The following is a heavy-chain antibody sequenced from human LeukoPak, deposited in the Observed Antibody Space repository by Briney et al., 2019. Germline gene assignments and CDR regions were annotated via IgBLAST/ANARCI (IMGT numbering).Heavy chain of an antibody. CDR1: GFTFSSYE. Sequence: PGGSLRLSCAASGFTFSSYEMNWVRQAPGKGLEWVSYISSSGSTIYYADSVKGRFTISRDNAKSSLYLQMNSLRAEDTAVYYCARGEYYFDYWGQGTRVTVSS. CDR3: ARGEYYFDY. V-gene: IGHV3-48*03. CDR2: ISSSGSTI. J-gene: IGHJ4*02.